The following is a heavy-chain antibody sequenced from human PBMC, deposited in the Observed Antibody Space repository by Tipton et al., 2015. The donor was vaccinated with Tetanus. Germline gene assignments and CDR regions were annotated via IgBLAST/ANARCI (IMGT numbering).Heavy chain of an antibody. CDR2: ISSSGSYI. Sequence: SLRLSCAVSGFSFSSYSMNWVRQAPGKGLEWVSSISSSGSYIYYADSVKGRFTISRDNAKNSLYLQMNSLRAEDTAVYYCGLGGSGNRYYYGMDVWGQGTTVTVSS. J-gene: IGHJ6*02. V-gene: IGHV3-21*01. CDR3: GLGGSGNRYYYGMDV. CDR1: GFSFSSYS. D-gene: IGHD3-10*01.